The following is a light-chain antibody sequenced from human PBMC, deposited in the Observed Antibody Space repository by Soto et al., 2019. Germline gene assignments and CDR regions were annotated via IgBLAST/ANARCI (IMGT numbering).Light chain of an antibody. CDR2: GSS. CDR3: QQYNYRPPA. V-gene: IGKV3-15*01. CDR1: QSVSGN. Sequence: EIVMTQSPATLSVSPGERAALSCRASQSVSGNLAWYQQTPGQAPRLLIYGSSTSATGIPARFSGSGFGTEFTLTISSLKAEDFAVYYCQQYNYRPPAFGQGTRLDIK. J-gene: IGKJ5*01.